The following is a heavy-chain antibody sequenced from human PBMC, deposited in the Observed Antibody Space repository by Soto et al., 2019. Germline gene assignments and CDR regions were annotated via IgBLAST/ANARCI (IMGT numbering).Heavy chain of an antibody. CDR3: ARDRLAARSYYYGMDV. J-gene: IGHJ6*02. CDR1: GGTFSSYA. Sequence: ASVKVSCKASGGTFSSYAISWVRQAPGQGLEWMGGIIPIFGTANYAQKFQGGVTITADESTSTAYMELSSLRSEDTAVYYCARDRLAARSYYYGMDVWGQGTTVTVSS. D-gene: IGHD6-6*01. CDR2: IIPIFGTA. V-gene: IGHV1-69*13.